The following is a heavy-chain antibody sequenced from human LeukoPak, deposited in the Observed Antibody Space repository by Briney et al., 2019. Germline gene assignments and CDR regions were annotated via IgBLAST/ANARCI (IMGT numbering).Heavy chain of an antibody. CDR3: ARDGNHLPYDY. V-gene: IGHV1-2*02. CDR2: FNPNRGRT. D-gene: IGHD1-26*01. Sequence: GASVNVSYRASGYTFTVYYMHWVRQAPGQGREWMGCFNPNRGRTTYAQKFQGRVPMTRDTSISTAYMELSRLRSDDTAVYYCARDGNHLPYDYWGQGTLVPVSS. J-gene: IGHJ4*02. CDR1: GYTFTVYY.